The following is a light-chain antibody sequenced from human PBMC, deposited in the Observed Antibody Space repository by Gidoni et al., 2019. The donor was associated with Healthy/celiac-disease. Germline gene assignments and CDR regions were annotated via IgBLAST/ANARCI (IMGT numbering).Light chain of an antibody. CDR2: DAS. V-gene: IGKV3-11*01. CDR3: QQRSNWYT. J-gene: IGKJ2*01. CDR1: QSVSSQ. Sequence: EIVLTPSPATLSLSPGERATLSCRASQSVSSQLTWYQQKPGQAPRLLIYDASNRATGIPARFSGSGSGTDFTLTISSLDPEDFAVYYCQQRSNWYTFGQGTKLEIK.